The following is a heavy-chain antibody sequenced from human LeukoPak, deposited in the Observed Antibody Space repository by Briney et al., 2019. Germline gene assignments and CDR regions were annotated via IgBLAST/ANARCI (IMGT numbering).Heavy chain of an antibody. D-gene: IGHD6-19*01. CDR3: ATDRGLAVAFTPVPYCFAY. Sequence: GGSLRLSCAASGFTFSSYSMNWVRQAPGKGLEGVSSISGSTCYIFSAASLTGRFTISTHTAKPSLYLQMNSLRAEDTAVYSCATDRGLAVAFTPVPYCFAYWGQGTLLTVSS. CDR2: ISGSTCYI. CDR1: GFTFSSYS. J-gene: IGHJ4*02. V-gene: IGHV3-21*01.